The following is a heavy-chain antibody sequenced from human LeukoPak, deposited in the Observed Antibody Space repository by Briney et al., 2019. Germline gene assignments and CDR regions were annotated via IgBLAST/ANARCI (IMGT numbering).Heavy chain of an antibody. CDR3: AREKYEGSGSHYFALNV. V-gene: IGHV3-33*07. J-gene: IGHJ6*02. Sequence: GRSLRLSCEASGRTIGLYGMFWVRQAPGKGLEWVAAIWFDGSNKYYADSVKGRFTISRDNSRNTVLLQMDSLSAGDTAVYYCAREKYEGSGSHYFALNVWGQGTMVIVSS. D-gene: IGHD3-10*01. CDR1: GRTIGLYG. CDR2: IWFDGSNK.